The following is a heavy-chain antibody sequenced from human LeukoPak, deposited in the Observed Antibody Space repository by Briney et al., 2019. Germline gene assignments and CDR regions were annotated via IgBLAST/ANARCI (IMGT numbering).Heavy chain of an antibody. V-gene: IGHV1-2*04. D-gene: IGHD3-9*01. Sequence: VASVKVSCKASGYTFTGYYMHWVRQAPGQGLEWMGWINPNSGGTNYAQKFQGWVTMTRDTSISTAYMELSRLRSDDTAVYYCARTYYDILTGYYGSPGYFDYWGQGTLVTVSS. CDR1: GYTFTGYY. CDR2: INPNSGGT. CDR3: ARTYYDILTGYYGSPGYFDY. J-gene: IGHJ4*02.